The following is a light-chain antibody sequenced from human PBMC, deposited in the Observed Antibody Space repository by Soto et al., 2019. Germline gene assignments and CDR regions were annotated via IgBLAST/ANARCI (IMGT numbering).Light chain of an antibody. Sequence: QSALTQPASVSGSPGQSITISCTGTISDVGGYDYVSWYQHHPGKAPKLTIYEVSNLPSGVSNRFSGSKSGNTASLTISGLQAEDEAEYYCSSYTSSSTDVFGTGTKVTVL. CDR3: SSYTSSSTDV. V-gene: IGLV2-14*01. CDR1: ISDVGGYDY. CDR2: EVS. J-gene: IGLJ1*01.